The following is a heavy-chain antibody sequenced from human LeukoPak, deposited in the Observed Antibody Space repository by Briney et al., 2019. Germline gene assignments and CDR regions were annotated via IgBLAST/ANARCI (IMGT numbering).Heavy chain of an antibody. D-gene: IGHD6-13*01. CDR1: GYTFTSYG. J-gene: IGHJ6*03. CDR3: ARDGQQLVYPYYYYYYMDV. CDR2: ISAYNGNT. Sequence: ASVNVSCKASGYTFTSYGISWVRQAPGQGLEWMRWISAYNGNTNYAQKLQGRVTMTTDTSTSTAYMELRSLRSDDTAVYYCARDGQQLVYPYYYYYYMDVWGKGTTVTISS. V-gene: IGHV1-18*01.